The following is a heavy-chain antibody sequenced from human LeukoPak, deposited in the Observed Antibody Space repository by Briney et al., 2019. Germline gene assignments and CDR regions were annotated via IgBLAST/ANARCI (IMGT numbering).Heavy chain of an antibody. D-gene: IGHD3-22*01. CDR1: GFTFSDYY. Sequence: PGGSLRLSCAASGFTFSDYYMSWIRQAPGKGLEWVSYISSSSTIYYADSVKGRFTISRDNAKNSLYLQMNSLRAEDTAVYYCASGASLRITMIEDYWGQGTLVTVSS. J-gene: IGHJ4*02. CDR3: ASGASLRITMIEDY. V-gene: IGHV3-11*04. CDR2: ISSSSTI.